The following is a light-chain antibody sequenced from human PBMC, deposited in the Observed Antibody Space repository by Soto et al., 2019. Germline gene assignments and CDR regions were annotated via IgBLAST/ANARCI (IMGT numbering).Light chain of an antibody. CDR1: SSNIGTTY. Sequence: QAVVTQPPSASGSPGQRVTISCSGSSSNIGTTYVYWFQQLPGTTPKLLIYRTDQRPSGVPDRFSGSKSGTSASLAINGLRSEDEADYYCASWDDSLSIWVFGGGTKVTVL. CDR3: ASWDDSLSIWV. V-gene: IGLV1-47*01. CDR2: RTD. J-gene: IGLJ3*02.